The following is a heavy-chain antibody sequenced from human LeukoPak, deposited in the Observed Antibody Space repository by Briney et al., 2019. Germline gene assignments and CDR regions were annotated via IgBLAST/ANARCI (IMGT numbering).Heavy chain of an antibody. D-gene: IGHD3-22*01. CDR3: AREYYYDSSGYYNFYDY. J-gene: IGHJ4*02. Sequence: ASVKVSCKASGGTFSSYAISWVRQAPGQGLEWMGRIIPILGIANYAQKFQGRVTITADKSTSTAYMELSSLRSEDTAVYYCAREYYYDSSGYYNFYDYWGQGTLVTISS. V-gene: IGHV1-69*04. CDR2: IIPILGIA. CDR1: GGTFSSYA.